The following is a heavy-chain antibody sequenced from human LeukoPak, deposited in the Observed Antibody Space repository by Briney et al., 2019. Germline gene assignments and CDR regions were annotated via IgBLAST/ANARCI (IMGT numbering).Heavy chain of an antibody. Sequence: SETLSLTCTVSGGSISYYSWSWIRQPPGKGLEWVGYISCSGSTNYNPSLKSRVTISVDTSKNQFSLKLSSVTAADTAVYYCARGRSNIAPRLLDCWGQGTLVTVSS. CDR2: ISCSGST. D-gene: IGHD6-6*01. J-gene: IGHJ4*02. CDR3: ARGRSNIAPRLLDC. V-gene: IGHV4-59*01. CDR1: GGSISYYS.